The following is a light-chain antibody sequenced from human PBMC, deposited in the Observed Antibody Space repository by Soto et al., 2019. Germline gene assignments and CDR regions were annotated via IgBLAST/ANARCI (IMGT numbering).Light chain of an antibody. CDR3: AAWDDSLGGYV. CDR2: SND. CDR1: SSNIGSNA. Sequence: QAVVTQSPSASGTPGQKMTIYCSGSSSNIGSNAVYWYQQVPGSAPRLLMHSNDQRPSGVPDRFSGSRSGTSASLVVSGLRSEDEADYYCAAWDDSLGGYVFGPGTKVTVL. J-gene: IGLJ1*01. V-gene: IGLV1-47*02.